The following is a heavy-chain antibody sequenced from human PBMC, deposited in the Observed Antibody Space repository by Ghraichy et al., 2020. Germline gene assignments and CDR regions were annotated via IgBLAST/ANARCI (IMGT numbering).Heavy chain of an antibody. CDR3: ARHGASYGHGGSWFDP. CDR2: IYYSGST. Sequence: SETLSLTCTVSGGSISSSSYYWGWIRQPPGKGLEWIGSIYYSGSTYYNPSLKSRVTISVDTSKNQFSLKLSSVTAADTAVYYCARHGASYGHGGSWFDPWGQGTLVTVSS. V-gene: IGHV4-39*01. J-gene: IGHJ5*02. D-gene: IGHD5-18*01. CDR1: GGSISSSSYY.